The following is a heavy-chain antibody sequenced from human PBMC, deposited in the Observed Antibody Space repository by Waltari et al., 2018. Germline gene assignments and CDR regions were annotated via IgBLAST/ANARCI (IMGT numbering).Heavy chain of an antibody. CDR1: GFTFSSYW. V-gene: IGHV3-74*01. CDR3: ERGGDSSSWYPGYFDY. J-gene: IGHJ4*02. CDR2: IKSDGSTT. Sequence: EVQLVESGGGLVKPGGSLRLSCAASGFTFSSYWMNWVRKVPGKGLLCVPLIKSDGSTTSDADAVKGRFTISSDNARNTLYLQMNSLGAEDTAVYYCERGGDSSSWYPGYFDYWGQGTLVTVSS. D-gene: IGHD6-13*01.